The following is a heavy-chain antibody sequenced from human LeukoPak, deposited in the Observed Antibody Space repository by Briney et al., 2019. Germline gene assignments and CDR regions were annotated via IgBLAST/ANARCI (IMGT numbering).Heavy chain of an antibody. CDR2: IYSGGST. CDR1: GFTFSSSY. CDR3: TRNKGMDYGMDV. V-gene: IGHV3-53*04. Sequence: GGSLRLSCAASGFTFSSSYMSWVRQAPGQGLEWVSVIYSGGSTYYADSVKGRFTISRHNSQNTLFLQMSRLRADDTAIYYCTRNKGMDYGMDVWGQGTTVTVSS. D-gene: IGHD5-18*01. J-gene: IGHJ6*02.